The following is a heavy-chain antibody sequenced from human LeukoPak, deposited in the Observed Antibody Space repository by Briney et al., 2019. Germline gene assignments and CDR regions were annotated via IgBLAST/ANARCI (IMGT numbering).Heavy chain of an antibody. CDR1: GFTFNTHW. CDR2: IKEDGSKT. D-gene: IGHD3-22*01. V-gene: IGHV3-7*01. J-gene: IGHJ4*02. Sequence: HPGGSLRLSCVASGFTFNTHWVSWVRQDPGKGLEWVANIKEDGSKTDYVDSVKGRFTISRDNAKNSVFLQMNSLRAEDTAVYYCAPQTMILVLGGQGTLVTLSS. CDR3: APQTMILVL.